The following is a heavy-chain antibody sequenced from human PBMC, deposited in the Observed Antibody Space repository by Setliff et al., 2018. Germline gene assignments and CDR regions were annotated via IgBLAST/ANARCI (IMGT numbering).Heavy chain of an antibody. CDR1: GFTFSTYA. Sequence: GGSLRLSCAASGFTFSTYALSWVRQAPGKGPEWVSTITGNGNSLYYADSVKGRFIVSRDNSKNTMYLQLSSLRADDTAIYYCAKDRKNYYDTSGYPDAFDIWGQGTTVTVSS. J-gene: IGHJ3*02. CDR3: AKDRKNYYDTSGYPDAFDI. V-gene: IGHV3-23*01. D-gene: IGHD3-22*01. CDR2: ITGNGNSL.